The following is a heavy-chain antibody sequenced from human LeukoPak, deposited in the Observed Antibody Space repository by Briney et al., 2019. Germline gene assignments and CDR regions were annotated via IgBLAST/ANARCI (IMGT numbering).Heavy chain of an antibody. CDR1: GFSVSNNY. CDR3: AREWTDSSSWYLDAFDI. Sequence: GGSLRLSCAASGFSVSNNYMSWVRQAPGKGLEWVSVIYSGGSTFYADSVKGRFTISRDNSKNTLYLQMNSLRAEDTAVYYCAREWTDSSSWYLDAFDIWGQGTMVTVSS. CDR2: IYSGGST. D-gene: IGHD6-13*01. V-gene: IGHV3-66*01. J-gene: IGHJ3*02.